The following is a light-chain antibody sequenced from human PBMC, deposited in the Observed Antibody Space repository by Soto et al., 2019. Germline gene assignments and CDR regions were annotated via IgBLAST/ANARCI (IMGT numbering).Light chain of an antibody. Sequence: QPVLTQSPSASASLGASAKLTCTLSSGHSSYAIAWHQQQPEKGPRYLMKVNSDGSHFKGDGIPDRFSGSSSGAERYLTISSLQSEDEADYYCQTWGTGIHWVFGGGTQLTVL. V-gene: IGLV4-69*01. CDR2: VNSDGSH. CDR3: QTWGTGIHWV. CDR1: SGHSSYA. J-gene: IGLJ3*02.